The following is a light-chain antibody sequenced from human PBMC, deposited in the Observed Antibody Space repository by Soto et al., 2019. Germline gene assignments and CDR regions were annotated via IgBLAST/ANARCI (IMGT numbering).Light chain of an antibody. CDR1: SSNIGNNY. V-gene: IGLV1-51*01. Sequence: QSVLTQPPSVSAAPGQKVTISCSGSSSNIGNNYVSWYQQLPGTAPKLLIYDNNKRPSGIPDRISGSKSGTSATLGITGLQTGDEADYYCGTWDSSLNVGVFGGGTKLTVL. J-gene: IGLJ2*01. CDR3: GTWDSSLNVGV. CDR2: DNN.